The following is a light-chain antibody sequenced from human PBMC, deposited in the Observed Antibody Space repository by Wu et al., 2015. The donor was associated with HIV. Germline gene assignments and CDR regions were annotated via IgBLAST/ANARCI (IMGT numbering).Light chain of an antibody. CDR1: QNVITN. CDR2: ATS. J-gene: IGKJ1*01. CDR3: QQYESRPRT. Sequence: EIVMTQSPVTLSVSPGERATLSCRASQNVITNLAWYQQKPGQPPRLLFFATSTRALGIPAGFSGSGFGTEFTLTINNIESEDFGVYYCQQYESRPRTFGQGTKVEIK. V-gene: IGKV3-15*01.